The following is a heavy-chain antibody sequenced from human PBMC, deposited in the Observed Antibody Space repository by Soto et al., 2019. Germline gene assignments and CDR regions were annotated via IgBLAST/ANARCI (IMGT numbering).Heavy chain of an antibody. V-gene: IGHV3-66*01. CDR3: ARDHKYDFGWNKEHEYYFDY. J-gene: IGHJ4*02. CDR2: IYSGGST. Sequence: GGSLRLSCAASGFTVSNSYMSWVRQAPGKGLEWVSVIYSGGSTYYADSVKGRFTISRDNSKNTLYLQMNSLRAEDTAVYYCARDHKYDFGWNKEHEYYFDYWGQGTLVTVSS. CDR1: GFTVSNSY. D-gene: IGHD3-3*01.